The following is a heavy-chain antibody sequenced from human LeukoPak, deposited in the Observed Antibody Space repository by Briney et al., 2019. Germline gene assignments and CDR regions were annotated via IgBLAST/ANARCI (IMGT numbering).Heavy chain of an antibody. V-gene: IGHV3-66*01. D-gene: IGHD1-14*01. J-gene: IGHJ4*02. Sequence: GGSLRLSCAASGFTVRSNFMSWVRQAPGKGLEWVSVINSGGTTYYADSVKGRFTISRDNSKNTLYLQMDSLRAEDTAVYYCARDAGSDWGQGTLVTVSS. CDR2: INSGGTT. CDR3: ARDAGSD. CDR1: GFTVRSNF.